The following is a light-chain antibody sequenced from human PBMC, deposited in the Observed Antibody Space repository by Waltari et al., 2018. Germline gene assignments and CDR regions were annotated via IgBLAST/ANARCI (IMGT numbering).Light chain of an antibody. CDR1: KLGQKY. Sequence: SYDLTQPPSVFVSPGQTASITCSGDKLGQKYVFWYRQKTGQSPVLVMYEDNRRPSGIPGRVSGSNSGNTATLTISETQVMDDAYYYCQVWDSSTDVVFGGGTKLTVL. CDR3: QVWDSSTDVV. CDR2: EDN. V-gene: IGLV3-1*01. J-gene: IGLJ2*01.